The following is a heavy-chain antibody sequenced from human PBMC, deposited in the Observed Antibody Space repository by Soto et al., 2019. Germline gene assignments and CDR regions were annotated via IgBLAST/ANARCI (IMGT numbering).Heavy chain of an antibody. CDR2: ISYDGSNK. CDR1: GCTFSSYA. J-gene: IGHJ4*02. V-gene: IGHV3-30-3*01. CDR3: ASSPISWELVPFDY. Sequence: GGSLRLSCAASGCTFSSYAMHWVRQAPGKGLEWVAVISYDGSNKYYADSVKGRFTISRDNSKNTLYLQMNSLRAEDTAVYYCASSPISWELVPFDYWGQGTLVTVSS. D-gene: IGHD1-26*01.